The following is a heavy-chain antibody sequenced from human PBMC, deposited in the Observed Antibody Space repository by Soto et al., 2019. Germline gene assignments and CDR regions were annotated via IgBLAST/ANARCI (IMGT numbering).Heavy chain of an antibody. J-gene: IGHJ4*02. Sequence: VSVKVSWKASGYTFTSYYMRWVRQAPGQGLEWMGIINPSGGSTSYAQKFQGRVTMTRDTSTSTVYMELSSLRSEDTAVYYCARSLTGYQPFDYWGQGTLVTVSS. CDR3: ARSLTGYQPFDY. CDR2: INPSGGST. CDR1: GYTFTSYY. V-gene: IGHV1-46*03. D-gene: IGHD3-9*01.